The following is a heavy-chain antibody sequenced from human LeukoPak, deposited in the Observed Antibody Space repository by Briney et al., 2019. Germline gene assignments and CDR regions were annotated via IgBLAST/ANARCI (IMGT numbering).Heavy chain of an antibody. J-gene: IGHJ3*02. V-gene: IGHV3-23*01. Sequence: GGSLRLSCVGSGFTFSSHAISWVRQAPGKGLEWVSVIGATGSTAFYTDSVKGRFTISRDNSINALFLQMNSVRAEDTAVYYCAKRRIEGHESFDIWGQGTMVTVSS. CDR1: GFTFSSHA. CDR2: IGATGSTA. CDR3: AKRRIEGHESFDI.